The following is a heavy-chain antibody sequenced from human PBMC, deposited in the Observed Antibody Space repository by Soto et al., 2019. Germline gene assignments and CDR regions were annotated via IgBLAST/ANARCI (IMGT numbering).Heavy chain of an antibody. V-gene: IGHV4-39*01. Sequence: SETLSLTCPVSGGSISSSSYYWGWIRQPPGKGLEWIGSIYYSGSTYYNPSLKSRVTISVDTSKNQFSLKLSSVTAADTAVYYCARHVYSAAAGFDYWGQGTLVTVSS. CDR1: GGSISSSSYY. CDR2: IYYSGST. CDR3: ARHVYSAAAGFDY. J-gene: IGHJ4*02. D-gene: IGHD6-13*01.